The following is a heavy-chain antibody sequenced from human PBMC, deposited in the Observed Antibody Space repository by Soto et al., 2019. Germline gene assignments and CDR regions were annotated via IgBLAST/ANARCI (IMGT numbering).Heavy chain of an antibody. Sequence: QVHLVESGGGVVQPGRSLRLSCVGSGFSFSDYSIHWVRQAPGKGLEWVAFISYDGDKKFFADSVKGRFNISRDNAKNTVSLHMSSLSPADTAVFHCAVMAGLVVSDDFGLDVWGQGTTVTVSS. V-gene: IGHV3-30-3*01. CDR2: ISYDGDKK. J-gene: IGHJ6*02. CDR1: GFSFSDYS. CDR3: AVMAGLVVSDDFGLDV. D-gene: IGHD2-21*01.